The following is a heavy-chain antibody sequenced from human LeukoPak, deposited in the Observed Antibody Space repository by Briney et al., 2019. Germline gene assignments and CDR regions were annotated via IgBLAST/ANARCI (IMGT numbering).Heavy chain of an antibody. D-gene: IGHD2-2*01. CDR2: IIPIFGTA. V-gene: IGHV1-69*13. CDR3: ARDKVVVVPAATGGSYYYYGMDV. J-gene: IGHJ6*02. CDR1: GGTFSSYA. Sequence: SVTVSCKASGGTFSSYAISWVRQAPGQGREWMGGIIPIFGTANYAQKFQGRVTITADESTSTAYMELSSLRSEDTAVYYCARDKVVVVPAATGGSYYYYGMDVWGQGTTVTVSS.